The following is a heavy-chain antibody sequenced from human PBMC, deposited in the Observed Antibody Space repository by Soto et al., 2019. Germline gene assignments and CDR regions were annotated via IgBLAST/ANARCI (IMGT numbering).Heavy chain of an antibody. CDR2: IYYSGST. D-gene: IGHD4-17*01. J-gene: IGHJ4*02. CDR1: GGSIRSYY. V-gene: IGHV4-59*08. Sequence: SETLSLTCTVSGGSIRSYYWSWIRQPPGKGLEWIGYIYYSGSTNYNPSLKSRVTISVDTSKNQFSLKLSSVTAADTAVYYCARRYGDDFDYWGQGTLVTVSS. CDR3: ARRYGDDFDY.